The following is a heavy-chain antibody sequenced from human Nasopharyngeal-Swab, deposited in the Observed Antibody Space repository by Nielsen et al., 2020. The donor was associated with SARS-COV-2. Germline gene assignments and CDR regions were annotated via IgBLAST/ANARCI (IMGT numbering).Heavy chain of an antibody. CDR1: GFTFSSYA. Sequence: GGSLRLSCAASGFTFSSYAMSWVRQAPGKGLEWVSAISGSGGSTYYADSVKGRFTISRDNSKNTLYLQMNSLRAEDTAVYYCAKNFGMESWYYYYYMDVWGKGTTVTVSS. J-gene: IGHJ6*03. CDR2: ISGSGGST. V-gene: IGHV3-23*01. D-gene: IGHD3-3*01. CDR3: AKNFGMESWYYYYYMDV.